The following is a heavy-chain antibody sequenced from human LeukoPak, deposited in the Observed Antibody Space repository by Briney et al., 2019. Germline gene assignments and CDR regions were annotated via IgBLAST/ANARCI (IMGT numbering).Heavy chain of an antibody. Sequence: LSLSCAASGFTFSDYYMSWIRQAPGKGLEWVSYISSSGSTIYYADSVKGRFTISRDNAKNSLYLQMNSLRAEDTAVYYCARAEYYYDSSGAYYMDVWGKGTTVTVSS. D-gene: IGHD3-22*01. CDR3: ARAEYYYDSSGAYYMDV. V-gene: IGHV3-11*04. J-gene: IGHJ6*03. CDR2: ISSSGSTI. CDR1: GFTFSDYY.